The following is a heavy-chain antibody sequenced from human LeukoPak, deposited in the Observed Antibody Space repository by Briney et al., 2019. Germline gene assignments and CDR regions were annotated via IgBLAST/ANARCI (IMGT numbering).Heavy chain of an antibody. CDR3: ARDVYDSSGYYSGY. D-gene: IGHD3-22*01. J-gene: IGHJ4*02. V-gene: IGHV3-23*01. CDR1: GFTFSSYA. CDR2: ISGSGGST. Sequence: GGSLRLSCAASGFTFSSYAMSWVRQSPGKGLEWVSGISGSGGSTYYADSVKGRFTISRDNSKNTLYLQMNSLRAEDTAVYYCARDVYDSSGYYSGYWGQGTLVTVSS.